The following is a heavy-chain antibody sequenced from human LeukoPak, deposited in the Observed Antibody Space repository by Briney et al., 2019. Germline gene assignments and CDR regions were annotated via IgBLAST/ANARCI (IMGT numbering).Heavy chain of an antibody. CDR2: INTNTGNP. J-gene: IGHJ4*02. V-gene: IGHV7-4-1*02. Sequence: ASVKVSCKASGYTFTSYAMNWVRQAPGQGLEWMGWINTNTGNPTYAQGFTGRFVFSLDTSVSTAYLQISSLKAEDTAVYYCAKKPRYFTYWGCYNFDHLGQGNLVTVSS. CDR1: GYTFTSYA. D-gene: IGHD2-8*01. CDR3: AKKPRYFTYWGCYNFDH.